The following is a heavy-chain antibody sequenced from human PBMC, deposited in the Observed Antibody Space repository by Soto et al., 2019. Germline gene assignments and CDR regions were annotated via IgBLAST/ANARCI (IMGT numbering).Heavy chain of an antibody. V-gene: IGHV4-39*01. Sequence: AETLSLTCTVSGGSISSSCYYWGWLRPPPGKGLEWIGSIYYSGSTYYNPSLKSRVTISVDTSKNQFSLKLSSVTAADTAVYYCARMGRGELGDFWSDPWGQGTLVTVSS. D-gene: IGHD1-26*01. CDR1: GGSISSSCYY. CDR3: ARMGRGELGDFWSDP. CDR2: IYYSGST. J-gene: IGHJ5*02.